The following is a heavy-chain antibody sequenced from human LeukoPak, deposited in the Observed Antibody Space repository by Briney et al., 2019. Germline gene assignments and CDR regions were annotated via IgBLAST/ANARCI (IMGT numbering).Heavy chain of an antibody. CDR2: ITASGGAT. CDR3: AKGYGWEASYYYYYMDV. D-gene: IGHD1-26*01. J-gene: IGHJ6*03. V-gene: IGHV3-23*01. Sequence: PGGSLRLSCAASGFSFRTYAMTWVRQAPGKGLGWVSAITASGGATYYADSVRGRFTISRDNSKNTLYLRMNSLRAEDTAVYYCAKGYGWEASYYYYYMDVWGKGTTVTISS. CDR1: GFSFRTYA.